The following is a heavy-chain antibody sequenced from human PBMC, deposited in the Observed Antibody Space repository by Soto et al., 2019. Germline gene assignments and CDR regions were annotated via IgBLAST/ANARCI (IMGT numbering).Heavy chain of an antibody. V-gene: IGHV3-15*07. CDR1: GFTFSNAW. D-gene: IGHD5-18*01. CDR3: TTLIQLWLDYYYYGMDV. Sequence: SCAASGFTFSNAWMNWVRQDPGKGLEWVGRIKSKTDGGTTDYAAPVKGRFTISRDDSKNTLYLQMNSLKTEDTAVYYCTTLIQLWLDYYYYGMDVWGQGTTVTVSS. CDR2: IKSKTDGGTT. J-gene: IGHJ6*02.